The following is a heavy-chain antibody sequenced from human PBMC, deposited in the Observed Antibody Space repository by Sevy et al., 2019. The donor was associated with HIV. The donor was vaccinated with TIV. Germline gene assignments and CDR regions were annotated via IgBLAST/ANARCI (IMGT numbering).Heavy chain of an antibody. CDR1: GFTFSSYG. V-gene: IGHV3-30*02. CDR2: IRYDGSNK. D-gene: IGHD3-3*01. CDR3: EKDWGFLEWLTYGMDV. Sequence: GGSLRLSCAASGFTFSSYGMHWVRQAPGKGLEWVAFIRYDGSNKYYADSVKGRFTISRDNSKNTLYLQMNSLRAEDTDVYYCEKDWGFLEWLTYGMDVWGQGTTVTVSS. J-gene: IGHJ6*02.